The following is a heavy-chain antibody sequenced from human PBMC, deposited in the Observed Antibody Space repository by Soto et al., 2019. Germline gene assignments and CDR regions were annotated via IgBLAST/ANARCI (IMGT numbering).Heavy chain of an antibody. V-gene: IGHV5-51*01. Sequence: GESLKISCKGSGYSLTSYWIGWVRQMPGKGLEWMGIIYPGDSDTRYSPSFQGQVTISADKSISTAYLQWSSLKASDTAMYYCARHWWYSSSTKPNYYYGMDVWGQGTTVTVSS. D-gene: IGHD6-6*01. J-gene: IGHJ6*02. CDR1: GYSLTSYW. CDR3: ARHWWYSSSTKPNYYYGMDV. CDR2: IYPGDSDT.